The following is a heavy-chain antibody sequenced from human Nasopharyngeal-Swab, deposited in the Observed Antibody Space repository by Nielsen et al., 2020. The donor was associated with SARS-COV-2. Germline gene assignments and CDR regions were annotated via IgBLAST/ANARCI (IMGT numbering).Heavy chain of an antibody. CDR1: GFTFSSYA. V-gene: IGHV3-23*01. CDR2: ISGSGGST. J-gene: IGHJ6*02. CDR3: AKGHSSSWPDYYYYGMDV. Sequence: GESLKISCAASGFTFSSYAMSWVRQAPGKGPEWVSAISGSGGSTYYADSVKGRFTISRDNSKNTLYLQMNSLRAEDTAVYYCAKGHSSSWPDYYYYGMDVWGQGTTVTVSS. D-gene: IGHD6-13*01.